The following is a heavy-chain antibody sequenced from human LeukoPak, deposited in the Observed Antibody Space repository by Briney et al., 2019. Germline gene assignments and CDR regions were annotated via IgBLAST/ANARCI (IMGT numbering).Heavy chain of an antibody. Sequence: ASVNVSCKASGGTFSSYAISWVRQAPGQGLEWMGWISAYNGNTNYAQKLQGRVTMTTDTSTSTAYMELRSLRSDDTAVYYCARGHLDDSGSYYSEYFQHWGQGTLVTVSS. CDR2: ISAYNGNT. CDR3: ARGHLDDSGSYYSEYFQH. J-gene: IGHJ1*01. CDR1: GGTFSSYA. V-gene: IGHV1-18*01. D-gene: IGHD1-26*01.